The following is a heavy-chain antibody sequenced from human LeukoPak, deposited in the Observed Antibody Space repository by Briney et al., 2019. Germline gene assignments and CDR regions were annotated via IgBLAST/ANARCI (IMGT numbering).Heavy chain of an antibody. Sequence: ASVKVSCKASGYTFTSNYIHWVRQAPGQGLEWMGMIYPRDGSTSYAQRFQGRVTVTRDTSTSTVHMELSGLRSEDTAVYYCARDQGGFDYWGQGTLVTVSS. CDR3: ARDQGGFDY. V-gene: IGHV1-46*01. CDR1: GYTFTSNY. CDR2: IYPRDGST. J-gene: IGHJ4*02.